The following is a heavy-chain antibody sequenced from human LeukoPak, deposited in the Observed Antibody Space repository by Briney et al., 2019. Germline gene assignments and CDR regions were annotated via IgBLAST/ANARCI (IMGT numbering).Heavy chain of an antibody. CDR1: GDSISSSSYY. V-gene: IGHV4-39*07. CDR2: IYYSGST. Sequence: PSETLSLTCTVSGDSISSSSYYWGWIRQPPGKGLEWIGSIYYSGSTYYNPSLKSRVTISVDTSKNQFSLKLSSVTAADTAVYYCARDSTAYSSSWYYYYGMDVWGQGTTVTVSS. D-gene: IGHD6-13*01. CDR3: ARDSTAYSSSWYYYYGMDV. J-gene: IGHJ6*02.